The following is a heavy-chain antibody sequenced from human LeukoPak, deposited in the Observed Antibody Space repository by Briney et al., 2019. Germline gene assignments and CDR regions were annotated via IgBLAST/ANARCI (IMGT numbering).Heavy chain of an antibody. CDR1: GFTFSSYS. J-gene: IGHJ3*02. D-gene: IGHD2-21*02. CDR3: AREPRYCGGDCGAFDI. V-gene: IGHV3-48*02. Sequence: GGSLRLSCAASGFTFSSYSLNWVRQAPGKGLEWVSHISSGSSAIFYADSVRGRFTISRDNAKNSLYMQMISLRDEDTAVYYCAREPRYCGGDCGAFDIWGQGTMVTVSS. CDR2: ISSGSSAI.